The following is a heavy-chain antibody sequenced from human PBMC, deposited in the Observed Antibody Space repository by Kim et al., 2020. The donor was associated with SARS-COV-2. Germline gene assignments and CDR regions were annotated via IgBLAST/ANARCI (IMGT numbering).Heavy chain of an antibody. Sequence: SETLSLTCTVSGGSISSGDHYWIWIRQHPRQGLEWIGHIYYSGSSFYNPSLKSRVTISADTSKSQLSLKLSSVTAADTAVYYCTRGRSGYPDDWGQETLVTVSS. CDR1: GGSISSGDHY. CDR2: IYYSGSS. D-gene: IGHD3-22*01. CDR3: TRGRSGYPDD. J-gene: IGHJ4*02. V-gene: IGHV4-31*03.